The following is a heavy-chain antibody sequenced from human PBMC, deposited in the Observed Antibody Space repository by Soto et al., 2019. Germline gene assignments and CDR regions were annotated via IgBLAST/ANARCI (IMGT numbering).Heavy chain of an antibody. CDR2: FSLSGTT. J-gene: IGHJ4*02. V-gene: IGHV4-4*07. Sequence: QVQLQESGPGLMKPSETLSLTCTVSGASITGSFFWSWIRQPAGKGLQWIGRFSLSGTTNYNPSLRGRVTMSADVSKNQFSLRLTSVTAADTALYYCARGMTPPGAPAWYYFDSWGQGTLVTVSS. D-gene: IGHD2-8*02. CDR1: GASITGSFF. CDR3: ARGMTPPGAPAWYYFDS.